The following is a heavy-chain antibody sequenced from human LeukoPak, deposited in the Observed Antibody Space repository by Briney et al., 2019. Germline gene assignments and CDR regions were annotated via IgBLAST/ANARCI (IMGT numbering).Heavy chain of an antibody. V-gene: IGHV3-23*01. CDR3: ARGWELLHR. J-gene: IGHJ5*02. D-gene: IGHD1-26*01. CDR2: ISDTGDST. Sequence: PPGGSLRLSCAASGFTFSSYALSWVRQAPGKGLEWVSGISDTGDSTYYADSVKGRFTISRDNSKNTLYLQMNSLRAEDTAVYYCARGWELLHRWGQGTLVTVSS. CDR1: GFTFSSYA.